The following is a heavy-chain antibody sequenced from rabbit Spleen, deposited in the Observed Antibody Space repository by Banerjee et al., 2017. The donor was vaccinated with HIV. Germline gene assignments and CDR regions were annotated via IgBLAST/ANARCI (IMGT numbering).Heavy chain of an antibody. CDR2: IYVDSSSST. CDR3: ARDLVAVIGWNFNL. Sequence: QQQLEESGGGLVKPGGTLTLTCTASGFSFSSYYYMCWVRQAPGKGLEWIACIYVDSSSSTRYASWAKGRFTISRTSSTTVTLQMTSLTAADTATYFCARDLVAVIGWNFNLWGQGTLVTVS. CDR1: GFSFSSYYY. V-gene: IGHV1S45*01. J-gene: IGHJ4*01. D-gene: IGHD1-1*01.